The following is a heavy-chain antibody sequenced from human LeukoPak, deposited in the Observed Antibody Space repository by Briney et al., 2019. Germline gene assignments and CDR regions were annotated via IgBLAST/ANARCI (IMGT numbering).Heavy chain of an antibody. CDR2: IYPGDSDT. Sequence: GESLKISCKGSGYSFTRYWIGWVRQMPGKGLEWMGIIYPGDSDTRYSPSFQGQVTISADKSISTAYLQWSSLKASDTAMYYCASSSYYDSSGYYLGGASDYWGQGTLVTVSS. D-gene: IGHD3-22*01. V-gene: IGHV5-51*01. CDR3: ASSSYYDSSGYYLGGASDY. J-gene: IGHJ4*02. CDR1: GYSFTRYW.